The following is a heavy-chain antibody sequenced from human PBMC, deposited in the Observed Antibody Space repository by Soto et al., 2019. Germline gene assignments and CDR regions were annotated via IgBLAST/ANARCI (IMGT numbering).Heavy chain of an antibody. J-gene: IGHJ4*02. V-gene: IGHV3-74*01. CDR1: GFTFSSYW. CDR2: INSDGSST. D-gene: IGHD6-6*01. Sequence: EVQLVESGGGLVQPGGSLRLSCAASGFTFSSYWMHWVRHAPGKGLVWVSRINSDGSSTNYADFVKGRFTISRDNAKNTLYLQMNSLRAEDKAVYYCARGRSSSLDYWGQGTLVTVSS. CDR3: ARGRSSSLDY.